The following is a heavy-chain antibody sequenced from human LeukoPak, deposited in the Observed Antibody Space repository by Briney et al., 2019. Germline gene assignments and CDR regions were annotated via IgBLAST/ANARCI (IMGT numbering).Heavy chain of an antibody. D-gene: IGHD4-17*01. CDR1: GFTFSSYW. V-gene: IGHV3-30*02. CDR2: IRYDGSNK. J-gene: IGHJ4*02. CDR3: AKDRDGDPYFDY. Sequence: PGGSLRLSCAASGFTFSSYWMSWVRQAPGKGLEWVAFIRYDGSNKYYADSVKGRFTISRDNSKNTLYLQMNSLRAEDTAVYYCAKDRDGDPYFDYWGQGTLVTVSS.